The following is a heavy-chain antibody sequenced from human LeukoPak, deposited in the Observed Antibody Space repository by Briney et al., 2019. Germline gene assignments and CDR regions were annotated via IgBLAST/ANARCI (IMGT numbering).Heavy chain of an antibody. Sequence: PSETLSLTCSVSGASINSYYWSWFRQPPGKRLEWIGYNFSFGSSNYNPSLKSRVTMSVDTSKNQFSLKLSSVTAADTAVYYCARDFKSARKKGYYMDVWGKGTTVTISS. CDR1: GASINSYY. CDR2: NFSFGSS. V-gene: IGHV4-59*12. CDR3: ARDFKSARKKGYYMDV. J-gene: IGHJ6*03.